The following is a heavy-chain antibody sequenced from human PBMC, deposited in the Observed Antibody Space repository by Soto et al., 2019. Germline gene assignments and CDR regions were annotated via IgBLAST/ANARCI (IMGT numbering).Heavy chain of an antibody. Sequence: PGESLKSSCKGSGYRFSSYWIGWVRQMPGKGLEWMGIIYAGDSDTRYSPSFQGQVTISAGKSFSTAYLQWSSLKASDTAMYYCARQEYSSWSPAFDFWGQGTMVTVSS. CDR1: GYRFSSYW. CDR3: ARQEYSSWSPAFDF. D-gene: IGHD6-6*01. V-gene: IGHV5-51*01. CDR2: IYAGDSDT. J-gene: IGHJ3*01.